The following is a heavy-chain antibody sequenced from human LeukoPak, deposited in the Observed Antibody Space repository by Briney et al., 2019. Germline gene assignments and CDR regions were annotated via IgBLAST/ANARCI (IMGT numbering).Heavy chain of an antibody. CDR3: VRDLRSADY. V-gene: IGHV3-23*01. D-gene: IGHD3-10*02. CDR2: ISGSGGST. J-gene: IGHJ4*02. CDR1: GFAFSTYG. Sequence: GGSLRLSCAASGFAFSTYGMTWVRQAPGKGLEWVSSISGSGGSTYYADSVKGRVTVSRGNSKSTLFLQMNSLRAEDTAVYYCVRDLRSADYWGQGTLVIVSS.